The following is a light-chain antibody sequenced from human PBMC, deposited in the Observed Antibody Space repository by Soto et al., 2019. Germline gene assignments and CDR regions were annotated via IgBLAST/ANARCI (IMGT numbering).Light chain of an antibody. CDR1: QSISSW. Sequence: DIQMTQSASAVSASVGDRVTITCRASQSISSWLAWYQQKPGKAPKLLIYKASSLQSGVPSRFSGSGSGTEFTLTISSLQPDDFATYFCQQYETFSGTFGPGTKVDIK. J-gene: IGKJ1*01. CDR3: QQYETFSGT. CDR2: KAS. V-gene: IGKV1-5*03.